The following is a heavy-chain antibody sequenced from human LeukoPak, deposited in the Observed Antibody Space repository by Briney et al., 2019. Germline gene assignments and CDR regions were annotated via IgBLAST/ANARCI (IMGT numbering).Heavy chain of an antibody. Sequence: SETLSFTCTVSGGSISSYYWSWIRQPPGKGLEWIGYIYYSGSTNYNPSLKSRVTISVDTSKNQFSLKLSSVTAADTAVYYCARGADSSSWYNYYYYGMDVWGQGTTVTVSS. CDR3: ARGADSSSWYNYYYYGMDV. J-gene: IGHJ6*02. CDR2: IYYSGST. V-gene: IGHV4-59*01. CDR1: GGSISSYY. D-gene: IGHD6-13*01.